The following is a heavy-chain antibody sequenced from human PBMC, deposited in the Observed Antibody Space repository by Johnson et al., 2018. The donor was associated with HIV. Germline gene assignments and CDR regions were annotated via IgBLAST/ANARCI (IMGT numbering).Heavy chain of an antibody. D-gene: IGHD6-13*01. CDR2: IYSGGST. V-gene: IGHV3-66*01. J-gene: IGHJ3*02. Sequence: VQLVESGGGLVQPGGSLRLSCVASGFNVSGNYMSWVRQAPGRGLEWVSVIYSGGSTYYADSVKGRFTISRDNSKNTLYLQMNTRRAEDTAVYYCARDFRYSSSWYDAFDIWGQGTMVTVSS. CDR1: GFNVSGNY. CDR3: ARDFRYSSSWYDAFDI.